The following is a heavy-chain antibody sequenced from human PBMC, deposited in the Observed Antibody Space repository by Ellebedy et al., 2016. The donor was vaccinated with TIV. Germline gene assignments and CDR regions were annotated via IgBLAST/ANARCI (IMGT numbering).Heavy chain of an antibody. Sequence: GESLKISCAASGFTFSRFGMQWVRQAPGKGLEWVVVISHDGSVKHYADSVKGRFTISRDNSKNTLNLQLSSLRAEDTAVYYCAKGRGGGSDSSAPRYYFDYWGLGTLVTVSS. CDR1: GFTFSRFG. CDR3: AKGRGGGSDSSAPRYYFDY. J-gene: IGHJ4*02. D-gene: IGHD3-22*01. CDR2: ISHDGSVK. V-gene: IGHV3-30*18.